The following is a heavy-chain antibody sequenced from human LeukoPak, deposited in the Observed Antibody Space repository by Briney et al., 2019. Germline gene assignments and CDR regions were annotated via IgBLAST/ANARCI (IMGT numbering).Heavy chain of an antibody. D-gene: IGHD2-2*02. V-gene: IGHV1-18*01. Sequence: ASVKVSCKASGYTFTTHGITWVRQAPGQGLEWMGWVSAYTANTNYEQKLQGRGTMTTDKSTSTAYMQLRSLASGDTAMYYCARAYPTGVEVVQPAIGRAFDIWGQGTMVTVSS. CDR3: ARAYPTGVEVVQPAIGRAFDI. J-gene: IGHJ3*02. CDR2: VSAYTANT. CDR1: GYTFTTHG.